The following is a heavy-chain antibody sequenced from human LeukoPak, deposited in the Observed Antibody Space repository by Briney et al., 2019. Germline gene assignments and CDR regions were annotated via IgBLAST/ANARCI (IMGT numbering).Heavy chain of an antibody. D-gene: IGHD3-10*01. CDR1: GYTFTSYD. J-gene: IGHJ3*02. CDR3: ARVGTNDAFDI. Sequence: ASVKVSCKASGYTFTSYDINWVRQATGQRLEWMGWMNPNSGNTGYAQKFQGRVTITRNTSISTAYMELSSLRSEDTAVYYCARVGTNDAFDIWGQGTMVTVSS. V-gene: IGHV1-8*03. CDR2: MNPNSGNT.